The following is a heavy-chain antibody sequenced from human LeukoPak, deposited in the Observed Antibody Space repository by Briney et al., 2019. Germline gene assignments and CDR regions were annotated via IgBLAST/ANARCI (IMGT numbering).Heavy chain of an antibody. J-gene: IGHJ4*02. Sequence: GGSLRLSCAASGFTFSSYGMHWVRQAPGKGLEWVAVIWYDGSNKYYADSVKGRFTISRDNSKNTLYLQMNSLRAEDTAVYYCAKGGIAVADLKYYFDYWGQGTLVTVSS. CDR3: AKGGIAVADLKYYFDY. D-gene: IGHD6-19*01. CDR1: GFTFSSYG. CDR2: IWYDGSNK. V-gene: IGHV3-33*06.